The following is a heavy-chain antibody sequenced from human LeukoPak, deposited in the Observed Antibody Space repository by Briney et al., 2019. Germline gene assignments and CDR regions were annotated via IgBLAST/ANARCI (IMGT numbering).Heavy chain of an antibody. Sequence: SETLSLTCPVYGGSFSGYYWSWIRQPPWKGLDRTREINHSGSTNYSPSLKSRVTTSEDTSKNQFSLKLSSVTAADTAVYYCARLEGGEWLRYGGYWGQGTLVTVSS. CDR2: INHSGST. CDR1: GGSFSGYY. V-gene: IGHV4-34*01. D-gene: IGHD5-12*01. J-gene: IGHJ4*02. CDR3: ARLEGGEWLRYGGY.